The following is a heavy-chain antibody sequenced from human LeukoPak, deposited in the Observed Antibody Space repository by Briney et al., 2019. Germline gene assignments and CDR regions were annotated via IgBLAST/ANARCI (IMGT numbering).Heavy chain of an antibody. J-gene: IGHJ5*02. Sequence: GGSLRLSCAASGFTFSSYSMNWVRQAPGKGLEWVSYISSSSSTIYYADSVKGRFTISRDNAKNSLYLQMNSLRAEDTAVYYCARGSGYSSGWYALNWFDPWGQGTLVTVSS. V-gene: IGHV3-48*04. CDR2: ISSSSSTI. CDR1: GFTFSSYS. CDR3: ARGSGYSSGWYALNWFDP. D-gene: IGHD6-19*01.